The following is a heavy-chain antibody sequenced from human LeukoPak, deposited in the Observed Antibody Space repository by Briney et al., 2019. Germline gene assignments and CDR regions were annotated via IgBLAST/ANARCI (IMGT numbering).Heavy chain of an antibody. V-gene: IGHV4-34*01. CDR3: RRDSSWVAFDI. J-gene: IGHJ3*02. CDR2: INHSGST. D-gene: IGHD6-13*01. Sequence: SETLSLTCAVYGGSFSGYYWSWIRQPPGKGLEWIGEINHSGSTNHNPSLKSRVTISVDTSKNQFPLKLSSVTAADTAVYYCRRDSSWVAFDIWGQGTMVTVSS. CDR1: GGSFSGYY.